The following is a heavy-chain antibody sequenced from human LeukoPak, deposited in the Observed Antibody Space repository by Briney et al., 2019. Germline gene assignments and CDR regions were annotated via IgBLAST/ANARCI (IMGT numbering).Heavy chain of an antibody. J-gene: IGHJ5*02. V-gene: IGHV1-8*01. Sequence: ASVKVSCKASGYTFTSYDITWVRQATGQGLEWMGWMNPNSGNTGYAQKFQGRVTMTRNTSISTAYMELSSLRSEDTAVYYCARGGRDGYNRHNWFDPWGQGTLVTVSS. CDR2: MNPNSGNT. CDR3: ARGGRDGYNRHNWFDP. D-gene: IGHD5-24*01. CDR1: GYTFTSYD.